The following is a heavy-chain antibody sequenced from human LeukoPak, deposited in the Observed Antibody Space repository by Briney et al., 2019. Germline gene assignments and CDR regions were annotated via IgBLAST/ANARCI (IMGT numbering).Heavy chain of an antibody. CDR3: AKAGIDFWSGSSLYMDV. J-gene: IGHJ6*03. V-gene: IGHV3-23*01. D-gene: IGHD3-3*01. Sequence: EGSLRLSCAASGFTFSSYAMNWVRQAPGKGLEWVSVISGGGGSTYYADSVKGRFTISRDNSKNTLSLQVNSLRVEDTAEYYCAKAGIDFWSGSSLYMDVWGRGTTVTVSS. CDR2: ISGGGGST. CDR1: GFTFSSYA.